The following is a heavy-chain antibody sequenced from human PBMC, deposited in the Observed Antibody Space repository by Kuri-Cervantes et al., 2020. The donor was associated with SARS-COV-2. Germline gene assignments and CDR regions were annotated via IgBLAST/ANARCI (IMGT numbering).Heavy chain of an antibody. D-gene: IGHD6-6*01. CDR3: ARGLVLIAARTYYYYYYGMDV. J-gene: IGHJ6*01. CDR1: GFAFSSYG. CDR2: IWYDGSNK. V-gene: IGHV3-33*01. Sequence: SLKICYASSGFAFSSYGMHWVRQAPGKGLEWVAVIWYDGSNKYYADSVKGRFTISRDNSKNTLNLQMNSLRAEDTAVYYCARGLVLIAARTYYYYYYGMDVWGQGTTVTVYS.